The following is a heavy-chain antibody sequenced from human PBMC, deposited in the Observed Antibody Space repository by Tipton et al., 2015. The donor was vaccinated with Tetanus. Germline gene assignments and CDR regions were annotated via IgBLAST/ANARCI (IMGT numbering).Heavy chain of an antibody. CDR2: IYYSGST. Sequence: TLSLTCTVSGGSISSYYWSWIRQPPGKGLDWIGYIYYSGSTNYNPSLKSRVTISVDTSKNQFSLKLSSVTAADTAVYYCAGGRDGYNYWGQGTLVTVSS. D-gene: IGHD5-24*01. CDR1: GGSISSYY. J-gene: IGHJ4*02. V-gene: IGHV4-59*01. CDR3: AGGRDGYNY.